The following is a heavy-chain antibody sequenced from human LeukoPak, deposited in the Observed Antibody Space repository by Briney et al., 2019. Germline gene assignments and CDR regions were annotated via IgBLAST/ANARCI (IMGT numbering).Heavy chain of an antibody. CDR3: ARGDTSLQRNDALDI. Sequence: GGSLRLSCAASGFSFSTYEMNWVRQAPGKGLEWVSHISSGGNTKYYADSVRGRFTMSRDNAKNSLYLQMNSLRAEDTAVYYCARGDTSLQRNDALDIWGQGTMVSVSS. CDR1: GFSFSTYE. D-gene: IGHD2/OR15-2a*01. J-gene: IGHJ3*02. CDR2: ISSGGNTK. V-gene: IGHV3-48*03.